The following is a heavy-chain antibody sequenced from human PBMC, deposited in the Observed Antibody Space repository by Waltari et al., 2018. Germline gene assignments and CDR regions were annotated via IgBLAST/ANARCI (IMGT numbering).Heavy chain of an antibody. CDR2: TWSDGSVE. D-gene: IGHD3-10*01. V-gene: IGHV3-33*03. CDR1: GLSLRNYG. Sequence: QVHLVESGGGVVQPGKSRRLSCVDCGLSLRNYGMLWVRQTPGRGLEWVALTWSDGSVEYYADSVRGRFTVSRDNSKNILYLDMDSLRVDDTATYYCAKDAFGNTYLDYWGQGTLVTVSS. J-gene: IGHJ4*02. CDR3: AKDAFGNTYLDY.